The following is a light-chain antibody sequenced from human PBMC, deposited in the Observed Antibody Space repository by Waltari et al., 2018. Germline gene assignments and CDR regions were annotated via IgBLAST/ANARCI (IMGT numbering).Light chain of an antibody. J-gene: IGLJ2*01. CDR2: EVS. V-gene: IGLV2-8*01. CDR3: SSYEGTNNLV. CDR1: SSDVGGYNY. Sequence: QSALTQPPSASGSPGQSVTISCTGSSSDVGGYNYVSWYQQHPGKAPKLMISEVSERPSGVPDRFSCSKSGNTASLTVSGLQAEDEADYYCSSYEGTNNLVFGGGTKLTVL.